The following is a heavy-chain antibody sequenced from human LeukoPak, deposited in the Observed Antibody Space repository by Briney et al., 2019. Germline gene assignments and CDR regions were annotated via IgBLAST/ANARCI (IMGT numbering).Heavy chain of an antibody. V-gene: IGHV1-2*02. CDR3: ARTYYYDSSGYYD. CDR1: GYTFTGYY. Sequence: ASVKVSCKASGYTFTGYYMHWVRQAPGQGLEWMGWINPNSGGTNYAQKFQGRVTMTRDTSISTAYMELSRLRSDDTAVYYCARTYYYDSSGYYDWGQGTLVTVSS. J-gene: IGHJ4*02. D-gene: IGHD3-22*01. CDR2: INPNSGGT.